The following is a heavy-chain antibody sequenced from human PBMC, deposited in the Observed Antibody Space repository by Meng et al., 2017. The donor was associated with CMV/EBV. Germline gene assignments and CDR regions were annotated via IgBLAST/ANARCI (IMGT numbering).Heavy chain of an antibody. V-gene: IGHV3-30-3*01. CDR1: GFTVSSNY. CDR3: ARGGGFCSVAGCYGIDY. CDR2: ISSDGSNK. J-gene: IGHJ4*02. Sequence: GGSLRLSCAASGFTVSSNYMSWVRQAPGKGLEWVALISSDGSNKDYADSVKGRFTISRDNSKNTLSLQMNSLRTEDTAVYYCARGGGFCSVAGCYGIDYWGQGTVVTVSS. D-gene: IGHD2-2*01.